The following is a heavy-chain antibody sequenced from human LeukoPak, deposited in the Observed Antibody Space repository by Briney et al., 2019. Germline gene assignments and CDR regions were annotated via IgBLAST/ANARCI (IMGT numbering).Heavy chain of an antibody. V-gene: IGHV1-18*01. CDR1: GHTSIDYG. CDR3: PSLRDGHIYHFDL. Sequence: ASVKVSCKASGHTSIDYGINWIRQAPGQGLEWMGWISAHSDVMNYAQKFQGRVTLTKDTSTGTAYMEVRSLRSDDTAVYYCPSLRDGHIYHFDLWGQGTLVTVSS. J-gene: IGHJ4*02. CDR2: ISAHSDVM. D-gene: IGHD5-24*01.